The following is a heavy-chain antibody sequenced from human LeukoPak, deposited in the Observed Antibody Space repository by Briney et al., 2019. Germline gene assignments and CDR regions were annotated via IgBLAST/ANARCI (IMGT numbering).Heavy chain of an antibody. J-gene: IGHJ4*02. D-gene: IGHD1-14*01. CDR3: ARGGTRRPSPYDY. CDR1: GFTFSTYW. V-gene: IGHV3-7*03. Sequence: GGSLRLSCAASGFTFSTYWMSWVRQAPGKGLEWMANIKQDGSERNYVGSVKGRFTLSRDNTKNLVYLQMNSLRADDTAIYYCARGGTRRPSPYDYWGQGTLVTVSS. CDR2: IKQDGSER.